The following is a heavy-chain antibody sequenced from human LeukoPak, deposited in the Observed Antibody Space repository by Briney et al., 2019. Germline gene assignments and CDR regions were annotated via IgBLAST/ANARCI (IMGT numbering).Heavy chain of an antibody. D-gene: IGHD3-10*01. J-gene: IGHJ4*02. V-gene: IGHV3-11*01. CDR1: GFTFSDYY. Sequence: GGSLRLSCAASGFTFSDYYMSWIRQAPGKGLDWVSYISDSGNTIYYADSVKGRFTISRDTAKNSLFLQVNSLRAEDTAVYYCVRVSYGSGSTFDYWGQGTLVTVSS. CDR3: VRVSYGSGSTFDY. CDR2: ISDSGNTI.